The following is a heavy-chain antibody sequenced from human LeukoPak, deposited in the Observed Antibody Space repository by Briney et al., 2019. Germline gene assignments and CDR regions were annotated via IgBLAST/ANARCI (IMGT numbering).Heavy chain of an antibody. D-gene: IGHD2-8*01. CDR1: GFTVSSNY. CDR2: IYSGGST. Sequence: GGSLRLSCAASGFTVSSNYMSWVRQAPGKGLEWVSVIYSGGSTYYADSVKGRFTISRDNSKKTPYLQMNSLRAEYTAVYYSARDLKCIHWGQRTLVTVSS. J-gene: IGHJ4*02. CDR3: ARDLKCIH. V-gene: IGHV3-66*02.